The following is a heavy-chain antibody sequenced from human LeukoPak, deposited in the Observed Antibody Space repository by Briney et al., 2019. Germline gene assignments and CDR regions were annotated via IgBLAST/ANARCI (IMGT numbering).Heavy chain of an antibody. Sequence: ASVKVSCKVSGYTLTELSMHWVRQAPGKGLEWMGGFDPEDGETIYAQKFQGRVTMTEDTSTDTAYMELSSLRSEDTAVYYCARDPGQPIAAAEGFDPWGQGTLVTVSS. CDR3: ARDPGQPIAAAEGFDP. J-gene: IGHJ5*02. D-gene: IGHD6-13*01. CDR2: FDPEDGET. V-gene: IGHV1-24*01. CDR1: GYTLTELS.